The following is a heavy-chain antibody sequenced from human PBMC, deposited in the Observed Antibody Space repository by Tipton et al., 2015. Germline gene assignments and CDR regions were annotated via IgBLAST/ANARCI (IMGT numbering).Heavy chain of an antibody. J-gene: IGHJ5*02. D-gene: IGHD3-3*01. CDR1: GGSISSYY. Sequence: GLVKPSETLSLTCTVSGGSISSYYWSWIRQPPGKGLEWIGYIFYSDNTDYNPSLKSRVTISADTSKNQFSLKLSSVTAADTAVYYCARVNRARSSHDFWSSRLDPWGQGTLVTVSS. V-gene: IGHV4-59*01. CDR3: ARVNRARSSHDFWSSRLDP. CDR2: IFYSDNT.